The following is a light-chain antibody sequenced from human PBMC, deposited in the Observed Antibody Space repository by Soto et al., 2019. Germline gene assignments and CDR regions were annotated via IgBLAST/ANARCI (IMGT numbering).Light chain of an antibody. J-gene: IGLJ2*01. V-gene: IGLV2-14*01. CDR3: SSYISSSTFVV. Sequence: QSVLTQPASVSGSPGQSITISCTGTSRDVGGYNYVSWHQQHPGKAPKVIITEVSNRPSGVSNRFSGSKSGNTASLTISGLQAEDEADYYCSSYISSSTFVVFGGGTTLTVL. CDR2: EVS. CDR1: SRDVGGYNY.